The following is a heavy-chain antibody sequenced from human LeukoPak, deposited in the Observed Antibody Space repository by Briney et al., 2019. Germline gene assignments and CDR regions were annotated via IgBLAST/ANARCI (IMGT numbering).Heavy chain of an antibody. CDR2: IDYNGGRT. D-gene: IGHD6-19*01. V-gene: IGHV3-20*04. Sequence: GGSLKLSCAASAFTFSSYAMSWVRQAPGKGLEWVSGIDYNGGRTGYADSVKGRFTISRDNAKNSLYLQMNSLGAEDTALYYCARAGYTSGWHSNFYYGMDVWGQGTTVTVSS. CDR1: AFTFSSYA. J-gene: IGHJ6*02. CDR3: ARAGYTSGWHSNFYYGMDV.